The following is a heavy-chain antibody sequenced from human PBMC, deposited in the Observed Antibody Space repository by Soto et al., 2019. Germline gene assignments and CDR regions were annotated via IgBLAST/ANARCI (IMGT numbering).Heavy chain of an antibody. D-gene: IGHD3-10*01. V-gene: IGHV4-30-2*01. J-gene: IGHJ6*02. CDR2: IYHSGST. CDR1: SGCISSGGYS. CDR3: ARGFGELLGYYYGLDV. Sequence: LSDTLALSCAVCSGCISSGGYSGSCIRQPPGKGLEWIGYIYHSGSTYYNPSLKSRVTISVDRSKNQFSLKLSSVTAADTAVYYCARGFGELLGYYYGLDVWGQGTTVTVSS.